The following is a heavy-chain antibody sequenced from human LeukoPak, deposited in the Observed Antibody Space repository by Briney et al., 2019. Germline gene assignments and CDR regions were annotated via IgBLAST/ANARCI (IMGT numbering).Heavy chain of an antibody. J-gene: IGHJ6*03. D-gene: IGHD3-22*01. CDR2: MNPNSGNT. CDR1: GYTFTSYD. V-gene: IGHV1-8*01. CDR3: ARGIRRITMIVVAAYYMDV. Sequence: ASVKVSCKASGYTFTSYDINWVRQATGQGLEWMGWMNPNSGNTGYAQKFQGRVTMTRNTSISTAYTELSSLRSEDTAVYYCARGIRRITMIVVAAYYMDVWGKGTTVTVSS.